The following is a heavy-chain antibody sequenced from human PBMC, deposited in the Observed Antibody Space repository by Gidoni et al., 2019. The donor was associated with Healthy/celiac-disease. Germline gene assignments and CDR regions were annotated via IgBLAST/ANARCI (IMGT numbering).Heavy chain of an antibody. CDR1: GFTFSSYG. CDR3: ARDWLESDYGDYKGYWYFDL. V-gene: IGHV3-33*01. CDR2: IWYDGSNK. J-gene: IGHJ2*01. D-gene: IGHD4-17*01. Sequence: QVQLVESGGGVVQPGRSLRLSCAASGFTFSSYGLHWVRQAPGKGLEWVAVIWYDGSNKYYADSVKGRFTISRDNSKNTLYLQMNSLRAEDTAVYYCARDWLESDYGDYKGYWYFDLWGRGTLVTVSS.